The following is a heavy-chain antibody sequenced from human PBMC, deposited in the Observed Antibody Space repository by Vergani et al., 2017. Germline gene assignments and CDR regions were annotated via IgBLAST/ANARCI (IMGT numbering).Heavy chain of an antibody. Sequence: QVQLQQWGGGLLKPSETLSLTCVVNGGSFTSYHWTWIRQSPGEGLGWVGDIDHTGRPDYNPSLQSRLTMSLDKSRNQFSLTLNSVTATDTAIYFCARVNTETNGHLYYYYYMDVWGQGTAVTVS. CDR1: GGSFTSYH. D-gene: IGHD4-11*01. V-gene: IGHV4-34*01. CDR3: ARVNTETNGHLYYYYYMDV. J-gene: IGHJ6*03. CDR2: IDHTGRP.